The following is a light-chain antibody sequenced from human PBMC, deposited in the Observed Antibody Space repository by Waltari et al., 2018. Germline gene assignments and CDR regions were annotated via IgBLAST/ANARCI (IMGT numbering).Light chain of an antibody. V-gene: IGLV2-14*01. CDR2: DVT. CDR3: SSFTSSTTGI. CDR1: SSDSGGYNY. Sequence: SALTQPDSVSGSPGQSITISCSGISSDSGGYNYVSWYQQHPGEAPKVIIYDVTNRPSVVFNRFSGSKSGSSASLTISGLQAEDEADYYCSSFTSSTTGIFGGGTKLTVL. J-gene: IGLJ2*01.